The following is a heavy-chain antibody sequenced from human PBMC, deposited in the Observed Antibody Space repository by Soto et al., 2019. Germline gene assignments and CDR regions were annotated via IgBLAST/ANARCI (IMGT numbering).Heavy chain of an antibody. CDR2: ITNSGGST. V-gene: IGHV3-23*01. CDR3: ARGGPRDGYRDLDY. Sequence: EVQLLESGGDLVQPGGSLRLSCAASGFAFTPYAMTWFRQSPGKGLEWVSCITNSGGSTYFADSVKGRFTISRDNSKSTLYLQMSSLSAEDTAVYYCARGGPRDGYRDLDYWGPGTQVTVSS. J-gene: IGHJ4*02. CDR1: GFAFTPYA. D-gene: IGHD5-18*01.